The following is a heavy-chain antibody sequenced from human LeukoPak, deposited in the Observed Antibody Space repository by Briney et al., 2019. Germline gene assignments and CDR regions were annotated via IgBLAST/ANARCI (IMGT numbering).Heavy chain of an antibody. V-gene: IGHV3-7*03. Sequence: GGSLRLSCAASGFTFSSYWMSWVRQAPGKGLEWVANIKQDGSEKYYVDSVKGRFTISRDNAKNSLYLQMNSLRAEDTAVYYCAREGPGSYYNPLDYWGQGTLVTVSS. CDR2: IKQDGSEK. CDR1: GFTFSSYW. J-gene: IGHJ4*02. D-gene: IGHD3-10*01. CDR3: AREGPGSYYNPLDY.